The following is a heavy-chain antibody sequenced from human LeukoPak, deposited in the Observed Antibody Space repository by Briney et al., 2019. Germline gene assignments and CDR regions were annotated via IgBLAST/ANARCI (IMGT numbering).Heavy chain of an antibody. CDR1: GYTFTGCY. J-gene: IGHJ4*02. D-gene: IGHD6-19*01. Sequence: ASVKVSCKASGYTFTGCYMHRVRQATGQGLEWMGWMNPNTANTGYAQKLQGRATMTTDTSTSTAYMELRSLRSDDTAVYYCATWYSSGWYAHWGQGTLVTVSS. CDR2: MNPNTANT. CDR3: ATWYSSGWYAH. V-gene: IGHV1-8*02.